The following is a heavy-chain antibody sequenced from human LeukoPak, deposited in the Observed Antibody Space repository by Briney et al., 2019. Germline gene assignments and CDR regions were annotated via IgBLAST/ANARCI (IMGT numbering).Heavy chain of an antibody. Sequence: GGSLRLSCAASGFTFSSYAMSWVRQAPGKGLEWVSAISGSGGSPYYADSVKGRFTISRDNSKNTLYLQMNSLRAEDTAVYYCAKDPGYSSGWYFSTWGQGTLVTVSS. CDR3: AKDPGYSSGWYFST. D-gene: IGHD6-19*01. V-gene: IGHV3-23*01. CDR2: ISGSGGSP. CDR1: GFTFSSYA. J-gene: IGHJ5*02.